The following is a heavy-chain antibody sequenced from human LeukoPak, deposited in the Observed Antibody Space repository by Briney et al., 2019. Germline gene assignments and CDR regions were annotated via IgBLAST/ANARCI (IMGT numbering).Heavy chain of an antibody. V-gene: IGHV1-18*01. Sequence: ASVKVSCKASGYTFTSYGISWVRQAPGQVLEWMGWISAYNGNTNYAQKLQGRVTMTTDTSTSTAYMELRSLRSDDTAVYYCARFHPDLVSATYYFDYWGQGTLVTVSS. CDR1: GYTFTSYG. CDR2: ISAYNGNT. D-gene: IGHD2-21*02. CDR3: ARFHPDLVSATYYFDY. J-gene: IGHJ4*02.